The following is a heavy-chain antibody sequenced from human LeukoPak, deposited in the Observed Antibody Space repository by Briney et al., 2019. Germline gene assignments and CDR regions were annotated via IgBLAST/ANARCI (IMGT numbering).Heavy chain of an antibody. CDR1: GFTFSSYG. J-gene: IGHJ4*02. CDR3: AKEHCSGGSCYSGDFDY. CDR2: IRYDGSNK. V-gene: IGHV3-30*02. Sequence: GGSLRLSCAASGFTFSSYGMHWVRQAPGKGLEWVAFIRYDGSNKYYADSVKGRFTISRDNSKNTLYLQMNSLRAADTAVYYCAKEHCSGGSCYSGDFDYWGQGTLVTVSS. D-gene: IGHD2-15*01.